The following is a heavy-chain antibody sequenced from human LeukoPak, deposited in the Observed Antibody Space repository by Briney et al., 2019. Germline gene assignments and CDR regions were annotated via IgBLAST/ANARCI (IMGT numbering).Heavy chain of an antibody. Sequence: ASVKVSCKASGGTFSSYAISWVRQAPGQGLEWMGRIIPIFGTANYAQKFQGRVTITTDESTSTAYMELSSLRSEDTAVYYCAKDRGYSLDYWGQGTLVTVSS. CDR2: IIPIFGTA. CDR1: GGTFSSYA. D-gene: IGHD5-24*01. CDR3: AKDRGYSLDY. J-gene: IGHJ4*02. V-gene: IGHV1-69*05.